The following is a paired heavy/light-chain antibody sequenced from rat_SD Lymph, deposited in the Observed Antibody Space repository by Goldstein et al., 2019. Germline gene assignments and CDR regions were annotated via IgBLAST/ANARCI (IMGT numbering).Light chain of an antibody. CDR3: LQHNSWPFT. Sequence: DIQMTQSPSFLSASVGDRVTLSCKASQNINKYLAWYQQKLGEAPKLLIYNANSLQTGIPSRFSGSGSGTDFTLTISSLQPEDVATYFCLQHNSWPFTFGSGTKLEIK. V-gene: IGKV22S2*01. J-gene: IGKJ4*01. CDR1: QNINKY. CDR2: NAN.
Heavy chain of an antibody. J-gene: IGHJ2*01. V-gene: IGHV5-20*01. D-gene: IGHD1-11*01. CDR2: ISYDGGST. CDR1: GFTFSDYY. CDR3: TTEEGY. Sequence: EVQLVESGGGLVQPGRSLKLSCAASGFTFSDYYMAWVRQAPTKGLEWVASISYDGGSTYYRDSVKGRFTISRDNAKSSLYLQMDSLRSEDTATYYCTTEEGYWGQGVMVTVSS.